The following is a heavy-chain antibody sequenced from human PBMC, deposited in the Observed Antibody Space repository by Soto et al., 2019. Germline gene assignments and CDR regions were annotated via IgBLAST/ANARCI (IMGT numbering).Heavy chain of an antibody. D-gene: IGHD2-15*01. CDR3: ARRSVVSSNTQYNWFDP. CDR2: ISYDGSNK. J-gene: IGHJ5*02. CDR1: GFTFSSYA. Sequence: PGGSLRLSCAASGFTFSSYAMHWVRQAPGKGLEWVAVISYDGSNKYYADSVKGRFTISRDNSKNTLYLQMNSLRAEDTAVYYCARRSVVSSNTQYNWFDPWGQGTLVTVSS. V-gene: IGHV3-30-3*01.